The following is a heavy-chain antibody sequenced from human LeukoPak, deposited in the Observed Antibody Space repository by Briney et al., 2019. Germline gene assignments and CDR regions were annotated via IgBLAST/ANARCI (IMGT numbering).Heavy chain of an antibody. CDR2: MEEYGSYI. CDR1: GFDFSGFS. CDR3: ARPRGCGSARCNNYDS. J-gene: IGHJ4*02. V-gene: IGHV3-7*01. Sequence: GGSLRLSCVVSGFDFSGFSMSWVRQAPGKGLEWVAIMEEYGSYIFYVDSVKGRFIISRDNDRNSLYLQMNSLRAEDTAVYYCARPRGCGSARCNNYDSWGQGTLVTVSS. D-gene: IGHD2-2*01.